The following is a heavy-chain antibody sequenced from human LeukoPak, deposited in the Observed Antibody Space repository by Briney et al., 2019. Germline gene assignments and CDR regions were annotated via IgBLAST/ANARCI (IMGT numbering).Heavy chain of an antibody. CDR3: ARGQKYRDGYTVTELGSGYFDY. CDR1: GGSISSYY. CDR2: IYYSGRT. Sequence: SETLSLTCSVSGGSISSYYWSWIRQPPGKGLEWIGYIYYSGRTNYNPSLKSRVTISVDTSKNQFSLTLSSVTAADTAVYYCARGQKYRDGYTVTELGSGYFDYWGQGTLVTVSS. D-gene: IGHD5-24*01. V-gene: IGHV4-59*01. J-gene: IGHJ4*02.